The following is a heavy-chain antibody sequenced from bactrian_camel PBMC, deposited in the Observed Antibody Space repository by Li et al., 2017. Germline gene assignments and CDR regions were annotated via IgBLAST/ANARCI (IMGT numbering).Heavy chain of an antibody. CDR1: GYVYSSYC. J-gene: IGHJ6*01. Sequence: HVQLVESGGGEVQAGGSLRLSCAAPGYVYSSYCMGWFRHVPGKAREGVANLDSDGSTTYADSVKGRFTISKDTANNTLYLQMNSLKPEDTAMYYCAARGPYCYTKLSVRDFTYWGQGTQVTVS. V-gene: IGHV3S9*01. CDR3: AARGPYCYTKLSVRDFTY. D-gene: IGHD2*01. CDR2: LDSDGST.